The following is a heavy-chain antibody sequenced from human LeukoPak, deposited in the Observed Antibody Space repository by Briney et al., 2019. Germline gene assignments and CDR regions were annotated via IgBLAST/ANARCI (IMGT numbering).Heavy chain of an antibody. CDR2: IYPGDSDT. V-gene: IGHV5-51*01. CDR3: ARPESVNGYYYGMDV. Sequence: PGESLKISCKGSGYSFTSYWIGWVRQMPGKGLEWMGIIYPGDSDTRYSPSFQGQVTISADKSISTAYLQWSSLKASDTAMYYCARPESVNGYYYGMDVWGQGTTVTVSS. CDR1: GYSFTSYW. J-gene: IGHJ6*02. D-gene: IGHD2-8*01.